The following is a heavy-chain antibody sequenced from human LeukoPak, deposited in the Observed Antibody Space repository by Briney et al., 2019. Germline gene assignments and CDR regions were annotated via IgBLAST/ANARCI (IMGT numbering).Heavy chain of an antibody. Sequence: PGESLKISCKASGYRFTTDYIGWVRQMPGKGLEWMGIIYPDDSETNYSPSFQGQVSMSVDKSITTAYLQWSSLKASDTAIYYCARQGSAPWGQGTMVTVSS. V-gene: IGHV5-51*01. J-gene: IGHJ3*01. CDR3: ARQGSAP. CDR1: GYRFTTDY. CDR2: IYPDDSET.